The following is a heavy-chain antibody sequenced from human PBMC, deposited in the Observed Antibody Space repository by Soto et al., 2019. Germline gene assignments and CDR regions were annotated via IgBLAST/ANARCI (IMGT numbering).Heavy chain of an antibody. V-gene: IGHV3-23*01. CDR1: GFTFSSYA. Sequence: GGSVRLSCAASGFTFSSYAMSWVRQAPGKGLEWVSAISGSGGSTYYADSVKGRFTISRDNSKNTLYLQMNSLRAEDTAVYYCAKDIYYYDSSGYVDYWGQGALVTVSS. D-gene: IGHD3-22*01. CDR3: AKDIYYYDSSGYVDY. J-gene: IGHJ4*02. CDR2: ISGSGGST.